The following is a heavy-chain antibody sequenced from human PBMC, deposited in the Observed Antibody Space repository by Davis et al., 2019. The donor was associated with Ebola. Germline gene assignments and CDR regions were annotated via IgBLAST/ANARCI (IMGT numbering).Heavy chain of an antibody. CDR2: INPSGGST. J-gene: IGHJ4*02. D-gene: IGHD3-22*01. CDR1: AYSFTSYY. Sequence: ASVQVSCKASAYSFTSYYMHWVRQAPGQGLAWMGMINPSGGSTSYAQKFQGRVTMTRDTSTSTVYMELSSLRSEDTAVYYCARDWDYDSSGSYYFDYWGQGTLVTVSS. V-gene: IGHV1-46*01. CDR3: ARDWDYDSSGSYYFDY.